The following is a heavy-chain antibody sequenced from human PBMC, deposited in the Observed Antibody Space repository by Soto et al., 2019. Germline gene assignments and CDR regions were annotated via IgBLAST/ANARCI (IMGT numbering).Heavy chain of an antibody. Sequence: GASVKVSCKASGYTFTSYYMHWVRQAPGQGLEWMGIINPSGCSTSYAQKFQGRVTITSDTSASTVYMELSSLRSEDTAVYYCARVFYGSGSYGSLHFDYWGQGTLVTVSS. CDR2: INPSGCST. J-gene: IGHJ4*02. CDR1: GYTFTSYY. V-gene: IGHV1-46*03. D-gene: IGHD3-10*01. CDR3: ARVFYGSGSYGSLHFDY.